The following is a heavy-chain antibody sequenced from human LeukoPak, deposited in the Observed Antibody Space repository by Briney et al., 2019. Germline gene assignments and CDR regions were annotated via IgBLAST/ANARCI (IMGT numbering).Heavy chain of an antibody. Sequence: SETLSLTCTVSGGSISSYYWSWIRQPPGKGLEWIGYIYYSGSTNYNPSLKSRVTISVDTSKNQFSLKLRSVTAADTALYYCARAGDYYYSYMDVWGKGTTVTVSS. CDR2: IYYSGST. J-gene: IGHJ6*03. CDR1: GGSISSYY. CDR3: ARAGDYYYSYMDV. D-gene: IGHD1-1*01. V-gene: IGHV4-59*01.